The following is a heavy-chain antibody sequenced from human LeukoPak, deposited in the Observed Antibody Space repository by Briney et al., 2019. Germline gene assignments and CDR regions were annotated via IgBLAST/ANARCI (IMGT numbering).Heavy chain of an antibody. CDR3: ARGCGGDCALLDY. D-gene: IGHD2-21*02. Sequence: PGGSLRLCCAASGFTVSSNRMGWVRQAPGKGLEWVSDIYSGDRTDYADSVKGRFTISRDSAKNAVYLQMNSLRAEDTAVYYCARGCGGDCALLDYWGQGTLVTVSS. J-gene: IGHJ4*02. CDR2: IYSGDRT. CDR1: GFTVSSNR. V-gene: IGHV3-53*01.